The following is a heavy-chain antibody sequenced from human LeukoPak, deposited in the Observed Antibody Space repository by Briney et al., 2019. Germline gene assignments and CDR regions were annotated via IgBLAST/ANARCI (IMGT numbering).Heavy chain of an antibody. J-gene: IGHJ6*03. CDR3: AGLQGHSYYYMDV. CDR2: IYYSGST. CDR1: GGSIRSSSYY. V-gene: IGHV4-39*07. Sequence: SETLSLTCTVSGGSIRSSSYYWGWIRQPPGKGLEWIGSIYYSGSTYYNPSLKSRVTISVDTSKNQFSLTLRSVTAADTAVYYCAGLQGHSYYYMDVWGRGTTVTVSS.